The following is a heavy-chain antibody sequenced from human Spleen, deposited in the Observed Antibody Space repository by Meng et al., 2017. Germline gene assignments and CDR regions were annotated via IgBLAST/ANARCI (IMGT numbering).Heavy chain of an antibody. CDR3: ARDPSRVFDY. V-gene: IGHV7-4-1*02. Sequence: QGQLWHSWSWLKKPGASEKVSCNASRYPFTSYAMKWVRQAPGQGLEWMGWINTNTGNPTYAQGFTGRFVFSLDTSVSTAYLQISSLKAEDTAVYYCARDPSRVFDYWGQGTLVTVSS. J-gene: IGHJ4*02. CDR2: INTNTGNP. CDR1: RYPFTSYA.